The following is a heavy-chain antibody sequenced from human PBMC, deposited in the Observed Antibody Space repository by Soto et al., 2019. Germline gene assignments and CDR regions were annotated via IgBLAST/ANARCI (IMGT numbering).Heavy chain of an antibody. CDR2: IWYDGSNK. V-gene: IGHV3-33*01. D-gene: IGHD3-22*01. CDR3: ARDRTDYFESSGYLCPHHNWSDP. Sequence: PGGSLRLSCAASGFTFSSYGMHWVRQAPGKGLEWVAVIWYDGSNKYYADSVKGRFTISRDNSKNTLYLQMNSLRAEDTAVYYCARDRTDYFESSGYLCPHHNWSDPWGQGTLVPVSP. J-gene: IGHJ5*02. CDR1: GFTFSSYG.